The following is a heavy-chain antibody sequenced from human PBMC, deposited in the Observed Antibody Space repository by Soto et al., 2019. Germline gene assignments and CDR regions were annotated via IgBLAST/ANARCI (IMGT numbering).Heavy chain of an antibody. V-gene: IGHV3-23*01. CDR1: GFTFSSYA. J-gene: IGHJ4*02. CDR3: AKGRGYCSSTSCYVGSDY. CDR2: ISGSGGST. D-gene: IGHD2-2*01. Sequence: EVQLLESGGGLVQPWGSLRLSCAASGFTFSSYAMSWVRQAPGKGLEWVSAISGSGGSTYYADSVKGRFTISRDNSKNTLYLQMNSLRAEDTAVYYCAKGRGYCSSTSCYVGSDYWGQGTLVTVSS.